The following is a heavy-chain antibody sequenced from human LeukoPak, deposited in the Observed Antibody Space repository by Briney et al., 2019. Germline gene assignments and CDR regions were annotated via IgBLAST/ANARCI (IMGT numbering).Heavy chain of an antibody. J-gene: IGHJ4*02. Sequence: PPGGSLRLSCAASGFTFDDYAMHWVRQAPGKGPEWVSGINWNSDNIAYVDSVKGRFTISRDNAKNFLYLQMDSLRAEDTALYYCAKGARLLKNMASYYTSFDYWGQGIPVAVSS. V-gene: IGHV3-9*01. D-gene: IGHD1-26*01. CDR1: GFTFDDYA. CDR3: AKGARLLKNMASYYTSFDY. CDR2: INWNSDNI.